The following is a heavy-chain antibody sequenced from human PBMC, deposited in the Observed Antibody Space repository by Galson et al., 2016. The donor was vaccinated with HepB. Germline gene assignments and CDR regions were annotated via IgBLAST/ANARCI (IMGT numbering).Heavy chain of an antibody. D-gene: IGHD2-2*01. CDR1: GFTFRNYG. CDR3: VQGSTAPAV. V-gene: IGHV3-23*01. J-gene: IGHJ6*04. CDR2: ISRSGDST. Sequence: SLRLSCAASGFTFRNYGMIWVRQAPGKGLEVVSSISRSGDSTDYADSVKGRFTISRDNSKNTLSLQMNSLTADDTAIYYCVQGSTAPAVWGKGTTVTVFS.